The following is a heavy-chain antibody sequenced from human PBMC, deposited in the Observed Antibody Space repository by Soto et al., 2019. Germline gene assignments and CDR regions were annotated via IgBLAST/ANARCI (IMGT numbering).Heavy chain of an antibody. CDR1: GFTFSSYG. J-gene: IGHJ4*02. CDR2: IWYDGSNK. CDR3: ARDLYSSGYQKTWGIDY. V-gene: IGHV3-33*01. Sequence: PGGSLRLSCAASGFTFSSYGMHWVRQAPGKGLEWVAVIWYDGSNKYYADSVKGRFTISRDNSKNTLYLQMNSLRAEDTAVYYCARDLYSSGYQKTWGIDYWGQGTLVTVSS. D-gene: IGHD3-22*01.